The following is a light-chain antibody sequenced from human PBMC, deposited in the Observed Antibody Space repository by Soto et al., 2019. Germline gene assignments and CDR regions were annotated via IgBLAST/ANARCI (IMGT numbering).Light chain of an antibody. CDR1: QSVSSN. Sequence: IVMTQSPATLSVSPGERATLSCRASQSVSSNLAWYQHKPGQAPRLLIYGASSRATGIPDRFSGSGSGTDFTLTISRLEPEDFAVYYCQQYDSSSATFGRGTRLEIK. CDR3: QQYDSSSAT. J-gene: IGKJ5*01. CDR2: GAS. V-gene: IGKV3-20*01.